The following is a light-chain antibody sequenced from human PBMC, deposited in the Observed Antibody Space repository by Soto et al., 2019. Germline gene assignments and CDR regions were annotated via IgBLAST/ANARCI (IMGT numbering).Light chain of an antibody. CDR3: QQYYNIPPT. CDR2: WAS. J-gene: IGKJ1*01. Sequence: DIVMTQSPDSLAVSLGERATINCKSSQRVFFNSNNKNYLAWYQQKPAQPPKLLIYWASTRESGVPDRFSGSGSGTDFTLTISSLQAEDVAVYYCQQYYNIPPTFGQGTKVEI. V-gene: IGKV4-1*01. CDR1: QRVFFNSNNKNY.